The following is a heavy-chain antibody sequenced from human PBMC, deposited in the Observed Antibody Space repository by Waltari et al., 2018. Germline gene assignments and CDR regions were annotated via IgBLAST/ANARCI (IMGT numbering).Heavy chain of an antibody. CDR2: IYTSGST. Sequence: QVQLQESGPGLVKPSQTLSLTCTFSGGSISSGSYYWSWIRQPAGKGLEWIGRIYTSGSTNYNPSLKSRVTISVDTSKNQFSLKLSSVTAADTAVYYCARGIAAAGFDYWGQGTLVTVSS. V-gene: IGHV4-61*02. CDR1: GGSISSGSYY. D-gene: IGHD6-13*01. CDR3: ARGIAAAGFDY. J-gene: IGHJ4*02.